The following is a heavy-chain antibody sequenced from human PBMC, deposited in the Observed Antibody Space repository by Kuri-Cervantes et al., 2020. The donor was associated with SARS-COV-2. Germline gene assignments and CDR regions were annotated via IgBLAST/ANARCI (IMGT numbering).Heavy chain of an antibody. CDR1: GFTFGDYA. J-gene: IGHJ4*02. D-gene: IGHD3-3*01. CDR3: TSHDFWSGIFFDY. Sequence: GGSLRLSCTASGFTFGDYAMSWVRQAPGKGLEWVGFIRGKAYGGTTEYAASVKGRFTISRDDSKSIAYLQMNSLKTEDTAVYYCTSHDFWSGIFFDYWGQGTLVTVSS. V-gene: IGHV3-49*04. CDR2: IRGKAYGGTT.